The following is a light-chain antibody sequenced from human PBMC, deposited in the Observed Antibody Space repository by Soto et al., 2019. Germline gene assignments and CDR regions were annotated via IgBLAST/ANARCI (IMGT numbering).Light chain of an antibody. CDR2: GVS. Sequence: QFVLNQPASVFGSPGPSITISRPGTSSDVGSYNYVSWYQQYAGKAPKLIIYGVSNRPSGLSNRFSASKSGNTASLTISGLLAEDEADYYCSSYASSSPPYVFGTGTKVTVL. CDR3: SSYASSSPPYV. J-gene: IGLJ1*01. V-gene: IGLV2-14*03. CDR1: SSDVGSYNY.